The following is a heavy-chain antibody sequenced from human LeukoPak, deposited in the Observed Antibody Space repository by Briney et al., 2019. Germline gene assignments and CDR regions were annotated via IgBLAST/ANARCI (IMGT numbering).Heavy chain of an antibody. CDR3: ARDAGYCSSTSCYAGLDY. D-gene: IGHD2-2*01. CDR1: GYTFSSYG. Sequence: ASVKVSCKASGYTFSSYGISWVRQAPGQGLEWMGWISAYNSNTNYAQKVQGRITMTTDTSTSTAYMELRSLRSDDTAVYYCARDAGYCSSTSCYAGLDYWGQGTLVTVSS. J-gene: IGHJ4*02. CDR2: ISAYNSNT. V-gene: IGHV1-18*01.